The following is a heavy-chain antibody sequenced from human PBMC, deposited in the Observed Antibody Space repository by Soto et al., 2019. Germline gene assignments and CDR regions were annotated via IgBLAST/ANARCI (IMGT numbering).Heavy chain of an antibody. Sequence: EVQLLESGGGLVQPGGSLRLSCAASGFIFSSYAMTWVRQAPGKGLEWVSTISNGGGSTYYTDSVKGRFTISRDDSKNTLYLQMNSLRAEDTAVYYCAKEGCSSTSCYIGTQFDPWGQGTLVTVSS. J-gene: IGHJ5*02. CDR3: AKEGCSSTSCYIGTQFDP. CDR2: ISNGGGST. D-gene: IGHD2-2*02. CDR1: GFIFSSYA. V-gene: IGHV3-23*01.